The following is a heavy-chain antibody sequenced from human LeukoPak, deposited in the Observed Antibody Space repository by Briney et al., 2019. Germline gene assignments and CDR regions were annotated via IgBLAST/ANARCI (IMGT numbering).Heavy chain of an antibody. J-gene: IGHJ4*02. Sequence: ASVKVSCKASGYTFTCYYIHWLRQAPGQGLEWMVWINPNSGDTNYAQKFQGRVTLTRDTSISTAYMELSRLRSDDTAVYYCARIVGYCSSNICFDYWGQGTLVTVSS. CDR1: GYTFTCYY. CDR3: ARIVGYCSSNICFDY. D-gene: IGHD2-2*01. CDR2: INPNSGDT. V-gene: IGHV1-2*02.